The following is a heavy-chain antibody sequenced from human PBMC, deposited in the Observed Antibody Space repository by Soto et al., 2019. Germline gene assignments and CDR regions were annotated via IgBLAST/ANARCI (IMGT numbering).Heavy chain of an antibody. Sequence: ASVKVSCKASGYTFTSYGISWVRQAPGQGLEWMGWISAYNGNTNYAQKLQGRVTMTTDTSTSTAYMELRSLRSDDTAVYHCARGLSAGHFDTAMVYDYWGQGTLVTVSS. CDR1: GYTFTSYG. CDR2: ISAYNGNT. D-gene: IGHD5-18*01. CDR3: ARGLSAGHFDTAMVYDY. J-gene: IGHJ4*02. V-gene: IGHV1-18*01.